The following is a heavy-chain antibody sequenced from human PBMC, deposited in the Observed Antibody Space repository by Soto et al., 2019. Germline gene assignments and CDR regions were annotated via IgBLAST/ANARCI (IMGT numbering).Heavy chain of an antibody. Sequence: GGSLRLSCAASGFTFYNYAMNWVRQAPGKGLEWVSTIDYDGVNKHYADSVKGRFTISRDNSKNTLYLQMNSLRAEDTAVYYCAKDGDYYGSGSFNYYYYGMDVWGQGTTVTVSS. V-gene: IGHV3-23*01. J-gene: IGHJ6*02. CDR3: AKDGDYYGSGSFNYYYYGMDV. CDR1: GFTFYNYA. D-gene: IGHD3-10*01. CDR2: IDYDGVNK.